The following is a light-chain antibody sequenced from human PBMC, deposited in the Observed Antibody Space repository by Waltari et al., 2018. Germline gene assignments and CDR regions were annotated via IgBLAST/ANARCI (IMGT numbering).Light chain of an antibody. CDR1: VLAVKH. Sequence: SYELTQPSSVSVSPGQTARITCSGDVLAVKHVRWFQQKPGQAPVLGIYKDSERPSGIPERFSGSSSGTTVTLTISRAQVEDDGDYYCYSATDNNRFGGGTKLTVL. J-gene: IGLJ2*01. CDR2: KDS. CDR3: YSATDNNR. V-gene: IGLV3-27*01.